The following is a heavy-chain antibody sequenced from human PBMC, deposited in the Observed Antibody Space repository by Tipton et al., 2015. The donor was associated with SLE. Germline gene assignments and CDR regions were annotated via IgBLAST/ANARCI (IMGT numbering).Heavy chain of an antibody. CDR2: MSSRGTT. V-gene: IGHV4-39*01. CDR1: GGSISSSSYY. J-gene: IGHJ4*02. Sequence: TLSLTCTVSGGSISSSSYYWGWIRQSPGKGLEWIGSMSSRGTTYANPSLKSRVTVSVDTSKNQFSLNLRSVTTADTAVYYCARHGAYYDFWSGYRFDDWGQGTLVTVSS. D-gene: IGHD3-3*01. CDR3: ARHGAYYDFWSGYRFDD.